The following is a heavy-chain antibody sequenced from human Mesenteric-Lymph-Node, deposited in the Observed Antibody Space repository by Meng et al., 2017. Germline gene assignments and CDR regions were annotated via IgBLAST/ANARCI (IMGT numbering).Heavy chain of an antibody. V-gene: IGHV3-23*01. J-gene: IGHJ4*02. CDR1: GFTFTIYA. CDR3: AKDDGSGSFSDC. Sequence: GESLKISCTASGFTFTIYAIHWVRQAPGKGLECVSGLSCNVYTTHYADSVKGRFTISRDNSKNTLYLQMNSLRPDDTAIYYCAKDDGSGSFSDCWGQGTQVTVSS. CDR2: LSCNVYTT. D-gene: IGHD1-26*01.